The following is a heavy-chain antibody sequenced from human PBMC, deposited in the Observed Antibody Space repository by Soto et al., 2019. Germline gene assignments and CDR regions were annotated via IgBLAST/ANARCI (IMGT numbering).Heavy chain of an antibody. CDR2: INQNGNEK. V-gene: IGHV3-7*05. J-gene: IGHJ3*02. CDR3: VRDPTWGACDI. CDR1: GFPFSSNW. Sequence: EEQLVESGGGLVQPGGSLRLSCQASGFPFSSNWMSWVRQTPGKGLERVANINQNGNEKYYVDSVKGRFTISRDNAQNLLYLEMNGLRVEDTAMYYGVRDPTWGACDIWGQGTLVTVSS. D-gene: IGHD3-16*01.